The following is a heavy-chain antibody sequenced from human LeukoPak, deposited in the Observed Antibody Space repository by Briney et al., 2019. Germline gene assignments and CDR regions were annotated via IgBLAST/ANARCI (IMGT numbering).Heavy chain of an antibody. CDR3: AKGPAVTMLILAPDNWFDP. J-gene: IGHJ5*02. CDR2: ISDSGGDT. V-gene: IGHV3-23*01. CDR1: GFTFSGFA. Sequence: GGSLRLSCAASGFTFSGFAMSWVRQAPGKGLEWVSVISDSGGDTHYADSVKGRFTISRDNSKNTLYLQMNSLRAEDTAIYYCAKGPAVTMLILAPDNWFDPWGQGTLVTVS. D-gene: IGHD3-10*01.